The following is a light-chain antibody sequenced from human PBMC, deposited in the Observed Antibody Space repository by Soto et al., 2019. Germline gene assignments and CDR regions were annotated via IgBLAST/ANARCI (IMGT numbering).Light chain of an antibody. CDR2: DIN. CDR1: SSNIGNNY. CDR3: GTWDSSLSAYV. J-gene: IGLJ1*01. Sequence: QAVVTHPPSVSAAPGQKVTISCSGSSSNIGNNYVSWYQQLPGTAPKLPIYDINKRPSGIPDRFSGSKSGTSATLGITGLQTGDEADYYCGTWDSSLSAYVFGPGTKLTVL. V-gene: IGLV1-51*01.